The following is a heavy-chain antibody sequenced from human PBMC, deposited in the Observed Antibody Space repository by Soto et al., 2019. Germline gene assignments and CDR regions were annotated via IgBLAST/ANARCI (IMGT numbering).Heavy chain of an antibody. J-gene: IGHJ6*02. CDR2: IIPIFGTA. V-gene: IGHV1-69*06. D-gene: IGHD3-22*01. CDR3: ARDLGYYDSSGYPPAYYGMDV. CDR1: GGTFSSYA. Sequence: SVKVSCKASGGTFSSYAISWVRQAPGQGLEWMGGIIPIFGTANYAQKFQGRVTITADKSTSTAYMELSSLRSEDTAVYYCARDLGYYDSSGYPPAYYGMDVWGQGTTVTVSS.